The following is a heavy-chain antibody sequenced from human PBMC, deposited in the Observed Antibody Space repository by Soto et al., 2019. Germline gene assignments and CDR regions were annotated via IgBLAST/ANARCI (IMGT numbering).Heavy chain of an antibody. CDR3: ARVSWREKYGMDV. CDR2: ITFSGNTV. V-gene: IGHV3-11*01. J-gene: IGHJ6*02. Sequence: GSLRISWAASGFTFSDSYMSWIRQAPGKGVEWISYITFSGNTVYYADSLKGRFTISRDNAKNSLYLQMNRLRAEDTAVYYCARVSWREKYGMDVWGQGTTVTVSS. CDR1: GFTFSDSY.